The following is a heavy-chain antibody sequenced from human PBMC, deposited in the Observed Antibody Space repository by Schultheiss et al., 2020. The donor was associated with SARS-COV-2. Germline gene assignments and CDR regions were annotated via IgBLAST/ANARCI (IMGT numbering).Heavy chain of an antibody. D-gene: IGHD6-13*01. CDR2: INHSGST. Sequence: SETLSLTCTVSGGSISSGNYYWSWIRQPPGKGLEWIGEINHSGSTNYNPSLKSRVTISVDTSKNQFSLKLSSVTAADTAVYYCARGIAAADYWGQGTLVTGSS. J-gene: IGHJ4*02. CDR1: GGSISSGNYY. CDR3: ARGIAAADY. V-gene: IGHV4-39*07.